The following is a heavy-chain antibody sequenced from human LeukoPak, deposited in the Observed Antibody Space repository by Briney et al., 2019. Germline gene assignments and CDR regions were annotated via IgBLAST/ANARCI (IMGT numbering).Heavy chain of an antibody. Sequence: SETLSLTCTVSGDSISSYYWSWIRQPPGKGLEWIGYIYYSGSTNYNPSLKSRVTISVDTSKNQFSLKLSSVTAADTAVYYCSRDFGLGYCSSTSCYAFDIWGQGTMVTVSS. V-gene: IGHV4-59*01. CDR2: IYYSGST. CDR1: GDSISSYY. CDR3: SRDFGLGYCSSTSCYAFDI. J-gene: IGHJ3*02. D-gene: IGHD2-2*01.